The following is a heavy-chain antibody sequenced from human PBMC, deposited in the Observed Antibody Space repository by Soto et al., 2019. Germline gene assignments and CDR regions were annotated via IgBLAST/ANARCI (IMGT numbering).Heavy chain of an antibody. CDR2: ISSSGDSI. D-gene: IGHD4-17*01. CDR3: ARLPKVSTVTT. V-gene: IGHV3-48*02. J-gene: IGHJ4*02. Sequence: EVQLLESGGGSVHPGGSLRLACAASGFRFSDYSMNWVRQAPGKGLEGVSYISSSGDSIYYADSEKGRFTVSRDKAKNSLFLKMNGLRDEDTAVYYCARLPKVSTVTTWGQGTLVTVSS. CDR1: GFRFSDYS.